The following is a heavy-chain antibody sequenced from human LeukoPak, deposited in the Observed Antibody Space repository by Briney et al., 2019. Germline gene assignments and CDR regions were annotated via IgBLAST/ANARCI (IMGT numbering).Heavy chain of an antibody. CDR3: ARGSYYYDSSGNWFDP. CDR2: ISGSGGST. D-gene: IGHD3-22*01. Sequence: PGGSLRLSCAASGFTFSSYGMSWVRQAPGKGLEWVSAISGSGGSTYYADSVKGRFTISRDNSKNTLYLQMNSLRAEDTAVYYCARGSYYYDSSGNWFDPWGQGTLVTVSS. CDR1: GFTFSSYG. V-gene: IGHV3-23*01. J-gene: IGHJ5*02.